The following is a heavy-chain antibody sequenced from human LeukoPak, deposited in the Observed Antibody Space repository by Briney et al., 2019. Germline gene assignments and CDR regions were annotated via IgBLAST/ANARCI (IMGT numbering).Heavy chain of an antibody. CDR3: AGQAAVAGRKYFDY. V-gene: IGHV4-39*01. CDR1: GDSIGSSDNY. J-gene: IGHJ4*02. D-gene: IGHD6-19*01. Sequence: PSETLSLTCTVFGDSIGSSDNYWGWIRQPPGKGLEWIGSCYYSRNTYYNPSLKSRVTISVDTSKNQLSLTLTSVSAADTAVYYCAGQAAVAGRKYFDYWGQGTLVTVSS. CDR2: CYYSRNT.